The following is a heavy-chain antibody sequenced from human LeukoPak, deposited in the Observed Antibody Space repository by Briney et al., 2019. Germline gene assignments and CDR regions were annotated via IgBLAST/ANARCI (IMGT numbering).Heavy chain of an antibody. V-gene: IGHV1-58*02. CDR2: IVVGSGNT. D-gene: IGHD3-9*01. CDR3: ARRYYDILTGYYPIDY. CDR1: GFTFTSSA. J-gene: IGHJ4*02. Sequence: SVKVSCKASGFTFTSSAMQWVRQARGQRLEWIGWIVVGSGNTNYAQKFQERVTITRDMSTSTAYMELNSLRAEDTAVYYCARRYYDILTGYYPIDYWGQGTLVTVSS.